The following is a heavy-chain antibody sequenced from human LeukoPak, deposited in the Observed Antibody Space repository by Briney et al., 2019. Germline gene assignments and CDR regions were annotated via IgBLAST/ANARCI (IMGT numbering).Heavy chain of an antibody. D-gene: IGHD2-15*01. CDR1: GGTFSSYA. CDR2: IIPIFGTA. V-gene: IGHV1-69*13. CDR3: ARGSYCSGGSCYLGPEDY. Sequence: ASVKVSCKASGGTFSSYAISWVRQAPGQGLEWMGGIIPIFGTANYAQKFQGRVTITADESTSTAYMELSSLRSEDTAVYYCARGSYCSGGSCYLGPEDYWGQGTLVTVSS. J-gene: IGHJ4*02.